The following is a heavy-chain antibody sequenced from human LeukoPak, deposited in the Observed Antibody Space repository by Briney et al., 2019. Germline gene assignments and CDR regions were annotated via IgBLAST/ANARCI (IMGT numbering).Heavy chain of an antibody. Sequence: SETLSLTCAVSSDSISSGDYSWSWIRQPPGKGLEWIGYIYYSGSTYYNPSLKSRVTISVHTSKNQFSLKLSSVTAADTAVYYCASAAGSSSFLGGFDYWGQGTLVTVSS. CDR1: SDSISSGDYS. CDR3: ASAAGSSSFLGGFDY. J-gene: IGHJ4*02. D-gene: IGHD6-6*01. CDR2: IYYSGST. V-gene: IGHV4-30-4*07.